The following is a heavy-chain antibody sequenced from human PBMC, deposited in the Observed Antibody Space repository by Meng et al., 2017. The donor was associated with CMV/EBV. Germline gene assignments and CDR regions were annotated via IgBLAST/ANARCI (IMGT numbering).Heavy chain of an antibody. CDR1: GFTFSSYS. J-gene: IGHJ4*02. Sequence: GESLKISCAASGFTFSSYSMNWVRQAPGKGLEWVSYISSSSSTIYYADSVNGRFTISRDNAKNSLYLQMNSLRAEDTAVYYCARDRTQWIQLWLQSDYWGQGTLVTVSS. V-gene: IGHV3-48*04. CDR3: ARDRTQWIQLWLQSDY. CDR2: ISSSSSTI. D-gene: IGHD5-18*01.